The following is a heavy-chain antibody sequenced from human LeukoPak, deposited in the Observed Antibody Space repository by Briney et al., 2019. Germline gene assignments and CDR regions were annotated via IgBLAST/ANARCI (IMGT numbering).Heavy chain of an antibody. J-gene: IGHJ6*02. D-gene: IGHD3-22*01. CDR1: GFTFSSCW. V-gene: IGHV3-23*01. CDR2: ISGDDSKT. Sequence: GGSLRLSCAASGFTFSSCWMTWVRQAPGKGLEWVSAISGDDSKTFYADSVKGRFTVSRDISKTTLYLQMTSLRAEDTAVYYCAQDLAYYFDTTSETLGLAVWGQGTTVTVSS. CDR3: AQDLAYYFDTTSETLGLAV.